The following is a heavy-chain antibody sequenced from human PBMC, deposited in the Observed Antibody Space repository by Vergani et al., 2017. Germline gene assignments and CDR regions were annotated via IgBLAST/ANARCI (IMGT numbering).Heavy chain of an antibody. Sequence: QVQLQESGPGLVKPSETLSLTCTVSGGSISSYYWSWIRQPPGKGLEWIGYIYYSGSTNYNPSLKSRVTISVDTSKNQFSLKLSSVTAADTAVYYCTTEFMVRGVTGSSSWGQGTLVTVSS. CDR1: GGSISSYY. D-gene: IGHD3-10*01. J-gene: IGHJ5*02. CDR3: TTEFMVRGVTGSSS. CDR2: IYYSGST. V-gene: IGHV4-59*01.